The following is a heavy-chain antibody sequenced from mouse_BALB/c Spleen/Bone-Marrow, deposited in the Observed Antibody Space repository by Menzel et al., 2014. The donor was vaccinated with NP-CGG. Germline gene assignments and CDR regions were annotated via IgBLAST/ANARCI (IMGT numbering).Heavy chain of an antibody. J-gene: IGHJ3*01. V-gene: IGHV5-9-4*01. CDR1: GFTFSTYA. Sequence: EVNVVESGGVLVKPGGSLKPSCAASGFTFSTYAMSWVRQSPEKRLEWVAEISSGGSYTYYPDTVTGRFTISRDNAKNTLYLEMSSLRSEDTAMYYCARDGYGSSDWGQGTLVTVSA. D-gene: IGHD1-1*01. CDR3: ARDGYGSSD. CDR2: ISSGGSYT.